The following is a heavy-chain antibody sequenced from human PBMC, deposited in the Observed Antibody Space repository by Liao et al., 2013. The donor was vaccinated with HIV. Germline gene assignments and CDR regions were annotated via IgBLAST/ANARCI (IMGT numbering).Heavy chain of an antibody. V-gene: IGHV4-34*01. D-gene: IGHD3-16*01. J-gene: IGHJ4*02. CDR1: GSSFRGYY. Sequence: QVHLQQWGAGLLKPAETLSLTCAVDGSSFRGYYWTWIRQPPGKGLEWIGSIYYSGSTYYNPSLKSRVTISLDTSKNQFSLKLSSVTAADTAVYYCARGFWGPTDYWGQGTLVTVSS. CDR2: IYYSGST. CDR3: ARGFWGPTDY.